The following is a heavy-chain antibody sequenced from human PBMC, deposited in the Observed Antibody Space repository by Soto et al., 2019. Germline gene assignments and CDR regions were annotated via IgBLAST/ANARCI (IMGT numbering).Heavy chain of an antibody. Sequence: PGGSLRLSCAASGFIFSNHDMHWVRQATGKGLKWVSGISTAGDTFYSGSVKGRFTISRENAKNSLYLQMNYLRAGDTAVYYCARGGYCTGGSCYSYHWDHWGQGTLVTVSS. V-gene: IGHV3-13*04. CDR3: ARGGYCTGGSCYSYHWDH. CDR2: ISTAGDT. CDR1: GFIFSNHD. J-gene: IGHJ4*02. D-gene: IGHD2-15*01.